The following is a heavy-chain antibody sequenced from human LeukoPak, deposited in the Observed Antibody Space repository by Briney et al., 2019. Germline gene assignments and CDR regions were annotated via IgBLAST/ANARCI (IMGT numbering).Heavy chain of an antibody. V-gene: IGHV1-18*01. Sequence: ASVKVSCKASGYTFTSYASSWVRQAPGQGLEWMGWISAYNGDTNYAQKLRGRVTMTTDTSTSTAYLELRSLRSDDTAVYYCAREGTAGGLNGMDVWGQGTTVTVSS. D-gene: IGHD3-16*01. J-gene: IGHJ6*02. CDR3: AREGTAGGLNGMDV. CDR2: ISAYNGDT. CDR1: GYTFTSYA.